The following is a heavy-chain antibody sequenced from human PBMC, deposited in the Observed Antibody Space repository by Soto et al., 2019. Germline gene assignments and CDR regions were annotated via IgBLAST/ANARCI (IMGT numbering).Heavy chain of an antibody. Sequence: QVQLVESGGGVVQPGESLRLSCAASGFTFSIYGMHWVRQTPGKGLEWVTVISYDGSDKYYADSVEGRFTISRDNSKNTLYLQMNSLRDEDTAVYYCAKAEMTNSAVYALWGQGTLVIVSS. CDR1: GFTFSIYG. CDR2: ISYDGSDK. CDR3: AKAEMTNSAVYAL. D-gene: IGHD2-8*01. V-gene: IGHV3-30*18. J-gene: IGHJ4*02.